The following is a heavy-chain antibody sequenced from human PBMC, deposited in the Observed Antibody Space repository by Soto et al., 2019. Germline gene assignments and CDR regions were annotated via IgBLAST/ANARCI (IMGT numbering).Heavy chain of an antibody. V-gene: IGHV3-30*03. CDR3: AHDILTYRYYYYGMDV. CDR1: GFTFSSYG. D-gene: IGHD3-9*01. Sequence: QVQLVESGGGVVQPGRSLRLSCAASGFTFSSYGMHWVRQAPGKGLEWVAVISYDDNNKYYADSVKARFTISRDNSKNXLYLQMNSLRAEDTAIYYCAHDILTYRYYYYGMDVWGQGTTVTVSS. J-gene: IGHJ6*02. CDR2: ISYDDNNK.